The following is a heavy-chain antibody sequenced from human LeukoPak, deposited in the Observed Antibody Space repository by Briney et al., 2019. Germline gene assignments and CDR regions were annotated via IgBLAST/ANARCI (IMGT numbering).Heavy chain of an antibody. J-gene: IGHJ4*02. D-gene: IGHD1-26*01. CDR1: GGSFSGYY. CDR2: INHSGST. Sequence: SETLSLTCAVYGGSFSGYYWSWIRQPPGKGLEWIGEINHSGSTNYNPSLKSRVTISVDTSKNQFSLKLSSVTAADTAVYYCATWEGYYYFDYWGQGTLVTVSS. CDR3: ATWEGYYYFDY. V-gene: IGHV4-34*01.